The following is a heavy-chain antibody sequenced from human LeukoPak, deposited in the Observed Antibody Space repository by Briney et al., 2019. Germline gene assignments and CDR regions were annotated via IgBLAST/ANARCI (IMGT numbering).Heavy chain of an antibody. Sequence: GESLKISCKGSGYSFNTYWIGWVRQMPGKGLEWMGIIYPGDSDTKYSPSFQGQVTISADKSISTAYLQWSSLKASDTAMYYCARQYCSSTSCPFDYWGQGTLVTVSS. CDR3: ARQYCSSTSCPFDY. CDR2: IYPGDSDT. J-gene: IGHJ4*02. V-gene: IGHV5-51*01. CDR1: GYSFNTYW. D-gene: IGHD2-2*01.